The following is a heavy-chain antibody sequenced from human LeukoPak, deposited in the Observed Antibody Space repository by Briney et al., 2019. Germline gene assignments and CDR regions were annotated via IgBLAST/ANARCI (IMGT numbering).Heavy chain of an antibody. J-gene: IGHJ3*02. CDR1: GGSFSGYY. CDR3: ARHPTYYYDSSGLADAFDI. Sequence: PSETLSLTCAVYGGSFSGYYWSWIRQPPGKGLEWIGEINHSGSTNYNPSLKSRATISVDTSKNQFSLKLSSVTAADTAVYYCARHPTYYYDSSGLADAFDIWGQGTMVTVSS. V-gene: IGHV4-34*01. D-gene: IGHD3-22*01. CDR2: INHSGST.